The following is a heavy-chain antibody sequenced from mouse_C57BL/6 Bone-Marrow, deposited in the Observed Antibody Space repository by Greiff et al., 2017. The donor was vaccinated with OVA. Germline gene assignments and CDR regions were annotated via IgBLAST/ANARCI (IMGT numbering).Heavy chain of an antibody. CDR2: IYPRSGNT. CDR3: ARLRSCSPWYFDV. J-gene: IGHJ1*03. CDR1: GYTFTSYG. Sequence: QVQLQQSGAELARPGASVKLSCKASGYTFTSYGISWVKQRTGQGLEWIGEIYPRSGNTYYNEKFKGKATLTADKSSSTAYMELRSLTSEDSAVYVCARLRSCSPWYFDVWGTGTTVTVSS. V-gene: IGHV1-81*01.